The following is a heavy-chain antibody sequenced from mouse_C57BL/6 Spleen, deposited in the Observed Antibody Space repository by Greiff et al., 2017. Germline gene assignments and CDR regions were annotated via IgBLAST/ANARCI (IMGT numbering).Heavy chain of an antibody. J-gene: IGHJ2*01. CDR3: ARYDGDY. Sequence: QVQLQQSGAELVRPGASVKLSCKASGYTFTDYYINWVKQRPGQGLEWIARIYPGSGNTYYNEKFKGKATLTAEKSSSTAYMQLRSLTSEDSAVYLCARYDGDYWGQGTTLTVSS. CDR2: IYPGSGNT. V-gene: IGHV1-76*01. D-gene: IGHD2-3*01. CDR1: GYTFTDYY.